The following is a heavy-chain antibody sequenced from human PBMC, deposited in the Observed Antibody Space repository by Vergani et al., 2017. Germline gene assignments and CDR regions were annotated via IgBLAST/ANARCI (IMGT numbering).Heavy chain of an antibody. CDR2: ISSSSSYI. CDR3: AREFNGYQLLRDDAFDI. J-gene: IGHJ3*02. Sequence: VQILQSGGGLVKPGGSLRLSCAASGFTFSSYSMNWVRQAPGKGLEWVSSISSSSSYIYYADSVKGRFTISRDNAKNSLYLQMNSLRAEDTAVYYCAREFNGYQLLRDDAFDIWGQGTMVTVSS. D-gene: IGHD2-2*01. V-gene: IGHV3-21*01. CDR1: GFTFSSYS.